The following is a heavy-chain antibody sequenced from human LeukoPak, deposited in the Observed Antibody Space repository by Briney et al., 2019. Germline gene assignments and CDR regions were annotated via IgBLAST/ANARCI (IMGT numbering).Heavy chain of an antibody. Sequence: PGESLRLSCAASGFTFSYYWMGWVRQAPGKGLEWGANIPQDGSEKYSVDSVKGRFTISRDNAKKSLFLQVSSLRGEDTAVYCCARDRGFSYGIDFWGQGTLVTVSS. J-gene: IGHJ4*02. CDR3: ARDRGFSYGIDF. D-gene: IGHD5-18*01. CDR2: IPQDGSEK. CDR1: GFTFSYYW. V-gene: IGHV3-7*04.